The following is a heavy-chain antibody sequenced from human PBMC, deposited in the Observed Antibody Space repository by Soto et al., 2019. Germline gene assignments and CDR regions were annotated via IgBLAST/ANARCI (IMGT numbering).Heavy chain of an antibody. CDR1: GGSFSGYY. CDR2: INHSGST. Sequence: LSLTCAVYGGSFSGYYWSWIRQPPGKGMEWIGEINHSGSTNYNPSLKSRVTISVDTSKNQFSLKLSSVTAADTAVYYCARCGSYYINYWGQGTLVTVSS. D-gene: IGHD1-26*01. CDR3: ARCGSYYINY. J-gene: IGHJ4*02. V-gene: IGHV4-34*01.